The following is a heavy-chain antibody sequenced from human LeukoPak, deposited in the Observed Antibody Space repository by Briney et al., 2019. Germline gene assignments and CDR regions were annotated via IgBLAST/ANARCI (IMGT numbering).Heavy chain of an antibody. CDR2: IYYSGST. D-gene: IGHD2-2*01. J-gene: IGHJ6*04. Sequence: SETLSLTCTFSGGSISSYYWSWIRQPPGEGLEWIGYIYYSGSTNYNPSLKSRVTISVDTSKNQFSLKLSSVTAADTAVYYCASTVAAAMSDYYYGMDVWGKGTTVTVSS. V-gene: IGHV4-59*01. CDR3: ASTVAAAMSDYYYGMDV. CDR1: GGSISSYY.